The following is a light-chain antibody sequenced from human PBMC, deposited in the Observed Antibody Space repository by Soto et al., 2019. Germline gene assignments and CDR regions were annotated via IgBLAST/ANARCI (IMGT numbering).Light chain of an antibody. Sequence: EIVLTQSPGTLSLTPGEGATLSCRASQSVISSLLAWFQQKPGQAPRLLIHDVSSRATGIPDRFSGSGSGTDFTLSISRLEPEDFAVYYCHQYGSSPLTFGQGTKLEIK. CDR1: QSVISSL. V-gene: IGKV3-20*01. CDR2: DVS. J-gene: IGKJ2*01. CDR3: HQYGSSPLT.